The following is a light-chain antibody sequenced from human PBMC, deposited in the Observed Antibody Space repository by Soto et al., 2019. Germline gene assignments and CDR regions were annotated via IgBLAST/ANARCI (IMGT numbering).Light chain of an antibody. J-gene: IGKJ1*01. V-gene: IGKV3-20*01. CDR2: GAS. CDR1: QSVSSNY. CDR3: QQYGSSPPT. Sequence: EIVLTQSPGTLSLSPGERATLSCRASQSVSSNYLAWYRRKPGQAPRLLIYGASNRATDIPGRFSGSGSGTDLTLTITRLEPEDFAVYYCQQYGSSPPTFGPGTRVEIK.